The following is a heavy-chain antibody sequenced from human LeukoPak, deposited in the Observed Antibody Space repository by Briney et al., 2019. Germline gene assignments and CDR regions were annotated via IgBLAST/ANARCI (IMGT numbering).Heavy chain of an antibody. CDR1: GFTFSSYA. CDR3: AKDPRYCSSTSCYLV. CDR2: ISGSGGST. J-gene: IGHJ4*02. V-gene: IGHV3-23*01. D-gene: IGHD2-2*01. Sequence: GSLRLSCAASGFTFSSYAMSWVRQAPGKGLEWVSAISGSGGSTYYADSVKGRFTISRDNSKNTLYLQMNSLRAEDTAVNYCAKDPRYCSSTSCYLVWGQGTLVTVSS.